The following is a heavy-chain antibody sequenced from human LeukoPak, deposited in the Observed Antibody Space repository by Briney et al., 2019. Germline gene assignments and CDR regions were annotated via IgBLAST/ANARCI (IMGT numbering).Heavy chain of an antibody. J-gene: IGHJ4*02. CDR3: ARRRWSYFDY. CDR2: IYYSGST. D-gene: IGHD4-23*01. Sequence: SETLSLTCTVSGGSISSGGYYWSWIRQHPGKGLEWIGYIYYSGSTYYNPSLKSRVTISVDTSKNQFSLKLSSVTAADTAVYYCARRRWSYFDYWGQGTLVTVSS. CDR1: GGSISSGGYY. V-gene: IGHV4-31*03.